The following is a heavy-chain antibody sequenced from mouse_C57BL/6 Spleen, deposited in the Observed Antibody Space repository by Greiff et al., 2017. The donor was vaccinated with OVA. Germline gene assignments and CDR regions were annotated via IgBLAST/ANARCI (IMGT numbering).Heavy chain of an antibody. D-gene: IGHD1-1*02. CDR2: INPSNGGT. Sequence: VQLQQSGTELVKPGASVKLSCKASGYTFTSYWMHWVKQRPGQGLEWIGNINPSNGGTNYNEKFKGKATLTADKSSSTAYMQLRSLTAADSSVLCCEGVDWMAYWGQGTLVTVSA. CDR3: EGVDWMAY. J-gene: IGHJ3*01. V-gene: IGHV1-53*01. CDR1: GYTFTSYW.